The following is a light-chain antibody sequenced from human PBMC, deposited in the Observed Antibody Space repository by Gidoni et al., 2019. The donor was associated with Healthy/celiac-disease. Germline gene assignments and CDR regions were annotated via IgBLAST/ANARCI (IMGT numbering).Light chain of an antibody. CDR2: GAS. J-gene: IGKJ1*01. V-gene: IGKV3-20*01. CDR3: QQYGSSPRT. Sequence: ESVLTQSPGTLSLSQGERATLSCRASQRVSSSYLAWYQQKPVQAPRLLIYGASRRATGIPDSFSGSGSAPSFPLTISSLAPSDFAVYYCQQYGSSPRTFGQGAKVEI. CDR1: QRVSSSY.